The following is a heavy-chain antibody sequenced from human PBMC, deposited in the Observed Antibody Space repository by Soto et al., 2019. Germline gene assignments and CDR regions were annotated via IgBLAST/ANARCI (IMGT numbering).Heavy chain of an antibody. CDR1: GFTFSSYE. Sequence: PGGSLRLSCAASGFTFSSYEMNWVRQAQGKGLEWVSYISSSGSTIYYADSVKVRFTISRDNAKNSLYLQMNSLRAEDTAVYYCARDEQLGLFDYWGQGTLVTVSS. CDR3: ARDEQLGLFDY. D-gene: IGHD6-13*01. V-gene: IGHV3-48*03. CDR2: ISSSGSTI. J-gene: IGHJ4*02.